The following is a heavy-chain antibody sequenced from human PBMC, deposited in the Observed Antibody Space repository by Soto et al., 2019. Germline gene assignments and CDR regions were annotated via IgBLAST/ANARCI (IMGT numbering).Heavy chain of an antibody. Sequence: ASVKVSCKASGYTFTGYAMNWVRQAPGQRLEWMGWINAGNGNTKYSQKFQGRVTITRDTSASTAYMELSSLRSEDTAVYYCARAVAVPADFDYWGQGTLVTVSS. J-gene: IGHJ4*02. V-gene: IGHV1-3*01. CDR1: GYTFTGYA. D-gene: IGHD6-19*01. CDR2: INAGNGNT. CDR3: ARAVAVPADFDY.